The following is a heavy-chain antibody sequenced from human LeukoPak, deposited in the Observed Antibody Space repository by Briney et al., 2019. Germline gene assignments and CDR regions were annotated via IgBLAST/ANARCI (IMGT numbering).Heavy chain of an antibody. J-gene: IGHJ4*02. CDR3: ARESIVVVPAATY. Sequence: PGGSLRLSCAASGFTFSDYYMRWIRQAPGKGLEWVSYISSSGSTIYYADSVKGRFTISRDNAKNSLYLQMNSLRAEDTAVYCCARESIVVVPAATYWGQGTLVTVSS. CDR2: ISSSGSTI. CDR1: GFTFSDYY. D-gene: IGHD2-2*01. V-gene: IGHV3-11*04.